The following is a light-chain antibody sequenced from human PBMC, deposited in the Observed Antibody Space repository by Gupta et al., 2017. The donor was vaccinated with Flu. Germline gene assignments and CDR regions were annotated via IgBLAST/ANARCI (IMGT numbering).Light chain of an antibody. CDR1: ESLVHSNGNTY. Sequence: DDVMTQTPLSSRVTLGQPAPISCRSSESLVHSNGNTYLSWFHQRPGQPPRLLIYRVSSRFSGVPDRFSGSGAGTDFTLKISRVEAEDFGFYYCMQATQFPYTFGQGTKLEMK. J-gene: IGKJ2*01. V-gene: IGKV2-24*01. CDR2: RVS. CDR3: MQATQFPYT.